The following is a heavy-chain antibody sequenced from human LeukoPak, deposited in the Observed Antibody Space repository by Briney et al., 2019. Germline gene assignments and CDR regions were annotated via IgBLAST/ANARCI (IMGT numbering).Heavy chain of an antibody. J-gene: IGHJ4*02. V-gene: IGHV4-34*01. CDR3: ARGLSAIVY. CDR2: INHSGST. D-gene: IGHD2-15*01. Sequence: PGGSLRLSCTASGFTFSMFSMNWVRQPPGKGLEWIGEINHSGSTNYNPSLKSRVIISVDTSKNQFSLKLSSVTAADTAVYYCARGLSAIVYWGQGTLVTVSS. CDR1: GFTFSMFS.